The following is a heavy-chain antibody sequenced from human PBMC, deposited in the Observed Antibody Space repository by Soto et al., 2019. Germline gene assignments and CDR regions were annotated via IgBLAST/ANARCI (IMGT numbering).Heavy chain of an antibody. J-gene: IGHJ4*02. CDR3: AFDYGGNSYFDY. V-gene: IGHV2-5*02. CDR2: IYWDDDK. D-gene: IGHD4-17*01. CDR1: GFSLSTSGVG. Sequence: QITLKESGPTLVKPTQTLTLTCTFSGFSLSTSGVGVGWIRQPPGKAREWIALIYWDDDKRYSPSLKSRRTITKDTSKNQVVLTMTNMDPVDTATYYFAFDYGGNSYFDYWGQGTLVTVSS.